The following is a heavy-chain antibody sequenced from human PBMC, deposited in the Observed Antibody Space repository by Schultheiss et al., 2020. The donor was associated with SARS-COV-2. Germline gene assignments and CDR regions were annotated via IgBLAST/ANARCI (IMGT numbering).Heavy chain of an antibody. V-gene: IGHV3-15*07. Sequence: GGSLRLSCAASGFTFSNAWMNWVRQAPGKGLEWVGRIKSKTDGGTTDYAAPVKGRFTISRDDSKNTLYLQMNSLKTEDTAVYYCARGTTGTSFDYWGQGTLVTVSS. CDR2: IKSKTDGGTT. J-gene: IGHJ4*02. CDR1: GFTFSNAW. D-gene: IGHD2-2*01. CDR3: ARGTTGTSFDY.